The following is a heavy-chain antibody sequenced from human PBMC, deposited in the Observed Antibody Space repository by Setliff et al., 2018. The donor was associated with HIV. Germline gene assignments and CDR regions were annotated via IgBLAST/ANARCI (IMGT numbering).Heavy chain of an antibody. CDR3: ARVVGYFSGWYLKY. D-gene: IGHD6-19*01. CDR1: GDTFTTYD. CDR2: MNTNSGNT. Sequence: GASVKVSCKASGDTFTTYDINWVRQATGQGPEWIGWMNTNSGNTGYARKFQGRITMTRNTSITTAYMELSSLGSGDTAVYYCARVVGYFSGWYLKYWGQGTPVTVSS. V-gene: IGHV1-8*02. J-gene: IGHJ4*02.